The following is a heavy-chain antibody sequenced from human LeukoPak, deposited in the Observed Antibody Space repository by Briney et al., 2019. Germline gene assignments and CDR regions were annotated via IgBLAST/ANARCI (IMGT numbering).Heavy chain of an antibody. Sequence: QAGGSLRLSCAGSGFTFNNYWMHWVRQAPGKGLVWVSRINSDESSTTYADSVKGRFTISRDNAKNTLYLQMNSLRAEDTAVYYCAGGRYSSVWYWGQGTLVTVSS. CDR2: INSDESST. V-gene: IGHV3-74*01. J-gene: IGHJ4*02. D-gene: IGHD6-19*01. CDR3: AGGRYSSVWY. CDR1: GFTFNNYW.